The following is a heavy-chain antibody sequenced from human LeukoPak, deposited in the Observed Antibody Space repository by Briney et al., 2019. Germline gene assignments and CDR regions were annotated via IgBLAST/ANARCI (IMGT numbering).Heavy chain of an antibody. CDR1: GFTFSSYS. Sequence: PGGSLRLSCAASGFTFSSYSMNWVRQAPGKGLEWVSYISSSSSTIYYADSVKGRFTISRDNAKNSLYLQINSLRAEDTAVYYCARSTYYDILTGYSSSGMDVWGQGTTVTVSS. CDR2: ISSSSSTI. CDR3: ARSTYYDILTGYSSSGMDV. D-gene: IGHD3-9*01. J-gene: IGHJ6*02. V-gene: IGHV3-48*01.